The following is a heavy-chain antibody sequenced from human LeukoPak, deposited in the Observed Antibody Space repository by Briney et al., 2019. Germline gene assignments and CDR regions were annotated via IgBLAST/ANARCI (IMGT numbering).Heavy chain of an antibody. CDR2: IKQDGSEK. Sequence: GGSLRLSCAASGLTFSSFWMSWVRQAPGKGLEWVADIKQDGSEKYYVDSVKGRFTISRDNAKNSLNLQMNSLRVEDTAVYYCARDRIGWFDYWGQGTLVTVFS. D-gene: IGHD2-15*01. J-gene: IGHJ4*02. V-gene: IGHV3-7*01. CDR3: ARDRIGWFDY. CDR1: GLTFSSFW.